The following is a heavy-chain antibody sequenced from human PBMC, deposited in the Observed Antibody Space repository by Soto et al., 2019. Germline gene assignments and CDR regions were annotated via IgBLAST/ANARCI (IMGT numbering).Heavy chain of an antibody. Sequence: EVPLVESGGGLVQPGGSLRLSCVASGFTFSNYWMHWVRQAPGKGLVWVSRVNSDGSDTSYADSVKGRFTISRDNAKNTLYLQMNSLRAEDTAVYYCARDHDYIWGIYAYLDYWGQGTLVTVSS. D-gene: IGHD3-16*01. CDR2: VNSDGSDT. CDR1: GFTFSNYW. J-gene: IGHJ4*02. CDR3: ARDHDYIWGIYAYLDY. V-gene: IGHV3-74*01.